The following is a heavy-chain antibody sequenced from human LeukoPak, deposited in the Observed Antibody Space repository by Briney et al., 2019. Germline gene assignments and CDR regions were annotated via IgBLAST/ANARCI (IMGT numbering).Heavy chain of an antibody. J-gene: IGHJ1*01. CDR1: GFTFSSYA. Sequence: GGSLRLSCAASGFTFSSYAMSWVRQAPGKGLEWVSSISGSGGSTYYADSVKGRFTISRDNSKSTLYLQMNSLRAEDTAVYYCAKIYSSSWYVYFQHWGQGTLVTVSS. CDR2: ISGSGGST. CDR3: AKIYSSSWYVYFQH. V-gene: IGHV3-23*01. D-gene: IGHD6-13*01.